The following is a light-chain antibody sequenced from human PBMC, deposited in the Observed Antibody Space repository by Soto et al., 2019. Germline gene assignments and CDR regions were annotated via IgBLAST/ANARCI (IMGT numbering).Light chain of an antibody. Sequence: EIVMTQSPATLSVSPGERVTPSCRARQSVGSNLAWYQQKPGQAPRLLIYGASTRATGIPARFSGSGSETEFTLTISSLQAEESAVYFCQQYNNWPTWTFGQGTKVDI. J-gene: IGKJ1*01. CDR2: GAS. V-gene: IGKV3-15*01. CDR1: QSVGSN. CDR3: QQYNNWPTWT.